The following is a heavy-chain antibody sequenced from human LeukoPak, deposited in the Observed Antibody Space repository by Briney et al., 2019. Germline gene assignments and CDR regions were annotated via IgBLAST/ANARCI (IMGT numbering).Heavy chain of an antibody. J-gene: IGHJ5*02. Sequence: ASVKVSCKASGYTFTGYYMHWVRQAPGQGLEWMGWINPNSGGTNYAQKFQGWVTMTRDTSISTAYMELSRLRSDDTAVYYCARDKAVAGMGYNWFDPWGQGTLVTVPS. V-gene: IGHV1-2*04. CDR3: ARDKAVAGMGYNWFDP. CDR2: INPNSGGT. CDR1: GYTFTGYY. D-gene: IGHD6-19*01.